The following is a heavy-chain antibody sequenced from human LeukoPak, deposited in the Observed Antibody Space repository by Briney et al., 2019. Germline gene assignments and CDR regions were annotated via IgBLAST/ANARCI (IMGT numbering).Heavy chain of an antibody. D-gene: IGHD3-10*01. Sequence: GGSLRLSCAGSGFTFSSYAMHWVLQAPGKGLEYVSAISSNGGSTYYANSVKGRFTISRDNSKNTLYLQMGSLRAEDMAVYYCARDGSGSFSFDYWGQGTLVTVSS. CDR2: ISSNGGST. J-gene: IGHJ4*02. CDR1: GFTFSSYA. V-gene: IGHV3-64*01. CDR3: ARDGSGSFSFDY.